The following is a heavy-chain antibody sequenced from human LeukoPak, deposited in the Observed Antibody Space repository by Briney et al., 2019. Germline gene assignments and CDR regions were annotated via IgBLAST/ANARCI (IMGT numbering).Heavy chain of an antibody. V-gene: IGHV3-74*01. D-gene: IGHD4-23*01. J-gene: IGHJ5*02. CDR3: ARDVGPYCGNPGGS. CDR1: GFTFSSYW. CDR2: VATDGTGP. Sequence: GGSLRLSCAASGFTFSSYWMHWVRQAPGKGLVWVSRVATDGTGPSYADSVKGRFTISRDNAKNTLYLQMNSLSVEDTAVYYCARDVGPYCGNPGGSWGQGTLVTVSS.